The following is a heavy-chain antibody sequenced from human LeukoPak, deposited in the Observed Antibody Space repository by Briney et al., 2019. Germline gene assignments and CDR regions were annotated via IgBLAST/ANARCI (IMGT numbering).Heavy chain of an antibody. J-gene: IGHJ6*03. CDR2: ISSSDTSM. V-gene: IGHV3-48*01. CDR3: ARDSISLLRGVIVYMDV. D-gene: IGHD3-10*01. CDR1: GFTFSRYN. Sequence: GGSLRLSCAASGFTFSRYNMKWVRQASGKGLEWVSYISSSDTSMYYADSVKGRFTISRDNAKNSLYLQMNSLRAEDTALYYCARDSISLLRGVIVYMDVWGQGTMVTVSS.